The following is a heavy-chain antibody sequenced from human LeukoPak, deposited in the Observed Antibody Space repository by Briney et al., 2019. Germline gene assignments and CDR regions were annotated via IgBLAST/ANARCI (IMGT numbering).Heavy chain of an antibody. Sequence: GGSLRLSCAASGFTFSSYAISWVRQAPGKGLEWVSAISGSGGSTYYADSVKGRFTISRDNSKNTLYLQMNSLRAEDTAVYYCAKDFGNCGGDCYYFDYWGQGTLVTVSS. V-gene: IGHV3-23*01. D-gene: IGHD2-21*01. J-gene: IGHJ4*02. CDR1: GFTFSSYA. CDR2: ISGSGGST. CDR3: AKDFGNCGGDCYYFDY.